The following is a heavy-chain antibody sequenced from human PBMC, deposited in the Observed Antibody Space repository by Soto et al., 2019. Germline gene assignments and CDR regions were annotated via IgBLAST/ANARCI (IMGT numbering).Heavy chain of an antibody. CDR3: ARGRLGGYSAIDY. J-gene: IGHJ4*02. Sequence: ASVKVSCKASGYTFTVYYMHWVRQAPGQGLEWMGWINPNSGGTNYAQKFQGWVTMTRDTSISTAYMELSRLRSDDTAVYYCARGRLGGYSAIDYWGQGTLVTVSS. V-gene: IGHV1-2*04. D-gene: IGHD5-18*01. CDR1: GYTFTVYY. CDR2: INPNSGGT.